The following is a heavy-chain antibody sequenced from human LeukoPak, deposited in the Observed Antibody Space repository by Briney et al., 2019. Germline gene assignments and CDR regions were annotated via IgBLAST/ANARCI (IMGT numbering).Heavy chain of an antibody. J-gene: IGHJ3*02. CDR2: ISYDGSNK. CDR1: GFTFSIYG. V-gene: IGHV3-30*18. CDR3: AKGSGTLARNAFDI. Sequence: GSLRLSCAASGFTFSIYGMHWVRQAPGKGLEWVAVISYDGSNKYYADSVKGRFTISRDNAKNSLYLQMNSLRAEDMALYYCAKGSGTLARNAFDIWGQGTMVTVSS. D-gene: IGHD1-26*01.